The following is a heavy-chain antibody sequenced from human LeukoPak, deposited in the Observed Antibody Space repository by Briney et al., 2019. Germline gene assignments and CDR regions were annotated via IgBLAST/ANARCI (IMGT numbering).Heavy chain of an antibody. CDR1: GGTFSSYA. CDR2: IIPIFGTA. D-gene: IGHD3-10*01. V-gene: IGHV1-69*13. J-gene: IGHJ6*02. CDR3: AIRAITMVRGASMDV. Sequence: SVRVSCKASGGTFSSYAISWVRQAPGQGLEWMGGIIPIFGTANYAQKFQGRVTITADESTSTAYMELSSLRSEDTAVYYCAIRAITMVRGASMDVWGPGTTVTVSS.